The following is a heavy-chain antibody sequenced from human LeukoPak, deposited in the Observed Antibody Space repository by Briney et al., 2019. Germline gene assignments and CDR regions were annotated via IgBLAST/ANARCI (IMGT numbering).Heavy chain of an antibody. J-gene: IGHJ5*02. CDR3: ARYRRVRGVIRGVDP. CDR2: IYYSGST. CDR1: GVSISSSSYY. Sequence: PSETLSLTCTVSGVSISSSSYYWGWLRQPPGKGLEWIGSIYYSGSTYYNPSLKSRVTISVDTSKNQFSLKLSSVTAADTAVYYCARYRRVRGVIRGVDPWGQGTLVTVSS. V-gene: IGHV4-39*01. D-gene: IGHD3-10*01.